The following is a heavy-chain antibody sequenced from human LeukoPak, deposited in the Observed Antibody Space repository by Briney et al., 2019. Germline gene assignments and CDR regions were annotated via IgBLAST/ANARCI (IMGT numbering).Heavy chain of an antibody. J-gene: IGHJ3*02. CDR2: INHSGST. V-gene: IGHV4-34*01. D-gene: IGHD3-22*01. CDR1: GGSFSGYY. CDR3: ARDLTYYYDSSQDAFDI. Sequence: SETLSLTCAVYGGSFSGYYWSWTRQPPGKGLEWIGEINHSGSTNYNPSLKSRVTISVDTSKNQFSLKLSSVTAADTAVYYCARDLTYYYDSSQDAFDIWGQGTMVTVSS.